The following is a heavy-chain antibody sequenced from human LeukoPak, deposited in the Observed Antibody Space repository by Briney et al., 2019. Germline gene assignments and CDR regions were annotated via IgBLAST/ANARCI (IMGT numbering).Heavy chain of an antibody. D-gene: IGHD2-2*02. CDR1: GFSSSDYY. V-gene: IGHV3-11*04. Sequence: PGGSLRLSCAASGFSSSDYYMSWIRQPPGKGLEWVSYISSSGSTIYYADSVKGRFTISRDNAKNSLYLQMNSLRAEDTAVYYCARDSLYCSSTSCYRNPDYWGQGTLVTVSS. CDR3: ARDSLYCSSTSCYRNPDY. CDR2: ISSSGSTI. J-gene: IGHJ4*02.